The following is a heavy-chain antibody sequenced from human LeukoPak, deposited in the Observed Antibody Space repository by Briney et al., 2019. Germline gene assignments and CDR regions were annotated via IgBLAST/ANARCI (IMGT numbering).Heavy chain of an antibody. J-gene: IGHJ4*02. Sequence: ASVKVSCKASGGTFSSYAISWVRQAPGQGLEWMGRIIPILGIANYAQKFQGRVTITADKSTSTAYMELSSLRSEDTAVYYCVYGTSPRGIAAAGTCLWGQGTLVTVSS. CDR1: GGTFSSYA. V-gene: IGHV1-69*04. CDR3: VYGTSPRGIAAAGTCL. CDR2: IIPILGIA. D-gene: IGHD6-13*01.